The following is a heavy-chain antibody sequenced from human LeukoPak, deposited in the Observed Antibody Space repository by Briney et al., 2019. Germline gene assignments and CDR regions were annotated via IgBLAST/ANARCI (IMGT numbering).Heavy chain of an antibody. CDR2: INHSGST. D-gene: IGHD5-18*01. CDR3: ARGLGYSYGHRYYFDY. V-gene: IGHV4-34*01. CDR1: GGSFSGYY. J-gene: IGHJ4*02. Sequence: SETLSLTCAVYGGSFSGYYWSWIRQPPGKGLEWIGEINHSGSTNYNPSLKSRVTISVDTSKNQFSLKLSSVTAADTAVYYCARGLGYSYGHRYYFDYWGQGTLVTVSS.